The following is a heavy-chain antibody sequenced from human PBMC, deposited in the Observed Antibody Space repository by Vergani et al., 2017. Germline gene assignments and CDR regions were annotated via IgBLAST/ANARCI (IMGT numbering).Heavy chain of an antibody. J-gene: IGHJ4*02. D-gene: IGHD2-15*01. Sequence: EVQLVESGGGLVQPGRSLRLSCAASGFTFDDYAMHWVRQAPGKGLEWVSGISWNSGSIGYADSVKGRFTISRDNAKNSLYLQMNSLRAEDTALYYCARGDSYCSGGSCYPDYWGQGTLVTVSS. CDR2: ISWNSGSI. V-gene: IGHV3-9*01. CDR3: ARGDSYCSGGSCYPDY. CDR1: GFTFDDYA.